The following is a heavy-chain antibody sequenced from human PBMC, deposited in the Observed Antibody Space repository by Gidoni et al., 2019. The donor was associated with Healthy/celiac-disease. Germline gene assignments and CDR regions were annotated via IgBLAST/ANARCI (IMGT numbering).Heavy chain of an antibody. CDR1: GFTFSSYA. CDR3: AKPPPHPSYYDFWSGYGETDSHFDY. J-gene: IGHJ4*02. V-gene: IGHV3-23*01. D-gene: IGHD3-3*01. CDR2: ISVRGGSK. Sequence: EVQLLESGGGLVQPGGSLRLSCAASGFTFSSYAMCWVCQAPGKGLEWVAAISVRGGSKYYADSVKGRFTISRDNYKNTLYLQMNSLRAEDTAVYYCAKPPPHPSYYDFWSGYGETDSHFDYWGQGTLVTVSS.